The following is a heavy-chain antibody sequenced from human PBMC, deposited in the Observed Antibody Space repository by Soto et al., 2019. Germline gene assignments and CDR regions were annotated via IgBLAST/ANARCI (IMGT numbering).Heavy chain of an antibody. J-gene: IGHJ3*02. D-gene: IGHD2-21*01. Sequence: QVQLVQSGPEVKKPGASVKVSCKASGYTFSNFGISWVRQAPGQGPEWMGWISTSDGNTNYAQRLHERVTMTTDTSTTTAYMELRSLTFDDTAAYYCARWAFASNDWYFGALDIWGQGTLVTVSS. CDR3: ARWAFASNDWYFGALDI. V-gene: IGHV1-18*04. CDR1: GYTFSNFG. CDR2: ISTSDGNT.